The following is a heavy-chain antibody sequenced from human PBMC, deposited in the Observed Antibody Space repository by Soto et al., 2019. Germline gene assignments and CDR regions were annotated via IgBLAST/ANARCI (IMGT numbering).Heavy chain of an antibody. CDR2: IYWNDDK. J-gene: IGHJ4*02. D-gene: IGHD2-21*01. Sequence: SGPTLVNPTQTLTLTCTFYELSLRTSGGGVGRIRQPPGKAVQWLALIYWNDDKRYSPSLKSRLTITKDTSKNQVVLTMTNMDPVDTATYYCAHGLWLPFDYSAQGTLVTVSS. CDR1: ELSLRTSGGG. CDR3: AHGLWLPFDY. V-gene: IGHV2-5*01.